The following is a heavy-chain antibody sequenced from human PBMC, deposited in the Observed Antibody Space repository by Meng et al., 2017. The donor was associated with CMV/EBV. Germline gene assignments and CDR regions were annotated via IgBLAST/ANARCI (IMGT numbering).Heavy chain of an antibody. Sequence: GGSLRLSCAASGFTFSTYSMNWFRQAPGKGLEWVSYISSSSTTIYYADSVKGRFTISRDNAKYSLYLQMKNLRAQDTAVYYCASTPQYYSDGSGYLVSGVNWGQGTLVTVSS. J-gene: IGHJ4*02. V-gene: IGHV3-48*04. CDR3: ASTPQYYSDGSGYLVSGVN. D-gene: IGHD3-22*01. CDR2: ISSSSTTI. CDR1: GFTFSTYS.